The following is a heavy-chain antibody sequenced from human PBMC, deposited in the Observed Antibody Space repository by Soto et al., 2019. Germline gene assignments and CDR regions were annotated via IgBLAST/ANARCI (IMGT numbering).Heavy chain of an antibody. CDR2: ICYRGNT. V-gene: IGHV4-31*03. D-gene: IGHD1-1*01. CDR1: VGSISSGDYY. Sequence: SETLSLTCTVSVGSISSGDYYWSWIRQHPGKALEWIGYICYRGNTYYNPSLKSRVTISRDTSKSHFSLNVNSVTAADTALYYCARVSATGTRWFDSWGQGTLVTVSS. J-gene: IGHJ5*01. CDR3: ARVSATGTRWFDS.